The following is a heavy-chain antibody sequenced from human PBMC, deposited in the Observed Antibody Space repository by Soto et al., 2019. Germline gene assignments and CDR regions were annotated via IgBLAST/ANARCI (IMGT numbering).Heavy chain of an antibody. V-gene: IGHV1-69*02. Sequence: QVQLVQSGAEVKKPGSSVKVSCKASGGTFSSYTISGVRQAPGQGLEWMGRIIPILGIANYAQKFQGRVTITADKSTSTAYMELSSLRSEDTAVYYCARGIAAAGPRGWFDPWGQGTLVTVSS. CDR3: ARGIAAAGPRGWFDP. D-gene: IGHD6-13*01. J-gene: IGHJ5*02. CDR2: IIPILGIA. CDR1: GGTFSSYT.